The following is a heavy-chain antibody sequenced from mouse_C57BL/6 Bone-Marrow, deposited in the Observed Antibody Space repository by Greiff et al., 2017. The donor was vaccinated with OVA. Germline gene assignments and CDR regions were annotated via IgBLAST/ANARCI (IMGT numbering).Heavy chain of an antibody. J-gene: IGHJ2*01. Sequence: VQLQQPVAELVRPGSSVKLSCKASGYTFTSYWMDWVKQRPGQGLEWIGNIYPSDSETHYNQKFKDKATLTVDKSSSTAYMQLSSLTSEDSAVYYCARNYGSSYGYWGQGTTLTVSS. CDR2: IYPSDSET. D-gene: IGHD1-1*01. CDR1: GYTFTSYW. CDR3: ARNYGSSYGY. V-gene: IGHV1-61*01.